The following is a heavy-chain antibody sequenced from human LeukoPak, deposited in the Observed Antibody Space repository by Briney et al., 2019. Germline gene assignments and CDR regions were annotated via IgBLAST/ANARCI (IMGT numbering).Heavy chain of an antibody. Sequence: SGPALVKPTQTLTLTCTFSGFSLSTSGMCVSWIRQPPGKALEWLARIDWHDDKYYSTSLKTRLTISKDTSKNQVVLTMTNMDPVDTATYYSARITVQQGPRTTTDVIDYWGQGTLVTVSS. J-gene: IGHJ4*02. D-gene: IGHD4-11*01. CDR2: IDWHDDK. CDR3: ARITVQQGPRTTTDVIDY. V-gene: IGHV2-70*11. CDR1: GFSLSTSGMC.